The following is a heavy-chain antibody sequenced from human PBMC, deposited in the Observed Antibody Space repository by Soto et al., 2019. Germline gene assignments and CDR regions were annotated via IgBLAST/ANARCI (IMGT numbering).Heavy chain of an antibody. Sequence: PSETLSLTCGVYSGSFSGYYWSWIRQPPGKGLEWIGEINHNGNTNYNPSLKSRVTISVDTSKNLFYLNLTSVSAADTAVYYCARGPWDYYYYGMGVWDQGATVTVSS. V-gene: IGHV4-34*01. CDR3: ARGPWDYYYYGMGV. D-gene: IGHD7-27*01. CDR2: INHNGNT. J-gene: IGHJ6*02. CDR1: SGSFSGYY.